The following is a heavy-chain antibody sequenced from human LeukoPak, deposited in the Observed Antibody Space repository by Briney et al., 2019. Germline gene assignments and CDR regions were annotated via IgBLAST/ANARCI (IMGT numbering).Heavy chain of an antibody. CDR2: ISGSGGST. CDR3: AKESGSYYFDY. D-gene: IGHD1-26*01. Sequence: GSLRLSWAASGFTFSSHAMSWGRQAPGEGLEWVSAISGSGGSTYYADSVKGRFTISRDNSKNTLYLQMNSLRAEDTAVYYCAKESGSYYFDYWGQGTLVTVSS. CDR1: GFTFSSHA. J-gene: IGHJ4*02. V-gene: IGHV3-23*01.